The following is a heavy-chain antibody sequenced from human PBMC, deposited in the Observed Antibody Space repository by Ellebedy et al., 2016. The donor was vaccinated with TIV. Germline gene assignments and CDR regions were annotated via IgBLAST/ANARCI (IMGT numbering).Heavy chain of an antibody. V-gene: IGHV3-23*01. CDR3: AKQQWLDN. J-gene: IGHJ4*02. CDR2: ISGSGDYT. CDR1: GLTFSSHA. D-gene: IGHD6-19*01. Sequence: GESLKISCAASGLTFSSHAMSWVRQAPGKGLEWVSVISGSGDYTNYADSVKGRFTISRDNSKSTLYLQMNSLRAEETAVYYCAKQQWLDNWGQGTLVTVSS.